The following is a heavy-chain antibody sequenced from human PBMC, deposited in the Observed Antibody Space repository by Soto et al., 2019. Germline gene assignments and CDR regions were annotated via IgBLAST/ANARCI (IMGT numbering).Heavy chain of an antibody. J-gene: IGHJ4*02. CDR3: AKDRAVTTGYFDY. Sequence: GGSLRLSCAASGFTFSNYAMTWVRQAPGKGLEWVSAISISGGSTYYADSVKGRFTISRDNSKNTLYLQMNSLRAEDTAVYYCAKDRAVTTGYFDYWGQGTLVTVSS. CDR1: GFTFSNYA. V-gene: IGHV3-23*01. D-gene: IGHD4-17*01. CDR2: ISISGGST.